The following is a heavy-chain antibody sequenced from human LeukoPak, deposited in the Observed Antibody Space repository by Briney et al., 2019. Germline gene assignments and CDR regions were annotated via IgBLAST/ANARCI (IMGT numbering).Heavy chain of an antibody. J-gene: IGHJ4*02. Sequence: GASVKVSCKASGYTFTSYDVNWVRQATGQGLERMGWVNPNSGDTAYAQNFQGRVTMTRDTSINTAYMELSSLRSEDTAVYYCARGAWTSSFDYWGQGTLVTVSS. D-gene: IGHD6-6*01. CDR1: GYTFTSYD. CDR3: ARGAWTSSFDY. V-gene: IGHV1-8*01. CDR2: VNPNSGDT.